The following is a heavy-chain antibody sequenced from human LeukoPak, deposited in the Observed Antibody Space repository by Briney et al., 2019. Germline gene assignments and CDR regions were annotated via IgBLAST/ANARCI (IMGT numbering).Heavy chain of an antibody. CDR2: ISGSGGST. CDR3: AKSPLTIFGVVSYYFDY. D-gene: IGHD3-3*01. V-gene: IGHV3-23*01. Sequence: GGSLRLSCAASGFTFSSYAMSWVRQAPGKGLEWVSAISGSGGSTYYADSVKGRLTISRDNSKNTLYLQMNSLRAEDTAVYYCAKSPLTIFGVVSYYFDYWGQGTLVTVSS. CDR1: GFTFSSYA. J-gene: IGHJ4*02.